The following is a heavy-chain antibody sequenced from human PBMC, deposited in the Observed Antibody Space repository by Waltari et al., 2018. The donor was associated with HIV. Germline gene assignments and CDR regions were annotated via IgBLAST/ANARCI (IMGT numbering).Heavy chain of an antibody. Sequence: EEQLVESGGGLVHPGGSLKLSCAASGFSFGDSAMNWVRQAPGRGREWIAYMSRSSCNIKYVDSGRVRFTISRDNTQNSLSLQMNNLIDEDTAKYFCARDTLNFFFGLDVWGHGTTVAVSS. CDR2: MSRSSCNI. CDR3: ARDTLNFFFGLDV. V-gene: IGHV3-48*02. CDR1: GFSFGDSA. J-gene: IGHJ6*02.